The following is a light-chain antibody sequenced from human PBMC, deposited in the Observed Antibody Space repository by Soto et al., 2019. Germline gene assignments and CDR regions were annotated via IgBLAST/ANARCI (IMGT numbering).Light chain of an antibody. Sequence: IQLTQSPSSLSASVGDRVTITCRASQGINSFLAWYQQKPGKAPKLLIYAASTLQSGVPSRFSGSGSGTDFTLTISSLQPEDFATYYCQQSYSAPPWTFGQGTKV. CDR1: QGINSF. CDR3: QQSYSAPPWT. V-gene: IGKV1-9*01. CDR2: AAS. J-gene: IGKJ1*01.